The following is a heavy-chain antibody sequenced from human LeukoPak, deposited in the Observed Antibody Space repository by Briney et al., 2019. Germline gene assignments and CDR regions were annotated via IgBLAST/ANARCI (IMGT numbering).Heavy chain of an antibody. D-gene: IGHD6-13*01. J-gene: IGHJ6*02. CDR3: ARDLQTAAAPGYYYGMDV. Sequence: ASVKVSCKASGYTFTGYYMHWVRQAPGQGLEWMGWINPNSGGTNYAQKFQGWVTMTRDTSISTAYMELSRLRSDDTAVYYCARDLQTAAAPGYYYGMDVWGQGTTVTVSS. CDR2: INPNSGGT. V-gene: IGHV1-2*04. CDR1: GYTFTGYY.